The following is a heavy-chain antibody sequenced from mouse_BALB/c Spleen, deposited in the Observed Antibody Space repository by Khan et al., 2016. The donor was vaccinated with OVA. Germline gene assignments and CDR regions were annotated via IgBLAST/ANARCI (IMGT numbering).Heavy chain of an antibody. CDR3: ASYYRYDAWFAY. CDR1: GYSITSDYA. J-gene: IGHJ3*01. V-gene: IGHV3-2*02. D-gene: IGHD2-14*01. Sequence: EVQLQESGPGLVKPSQSLSLTCTVTGYSITSDYAWNWIRQFPGNKLEWMGYIIYSGSTSYNPSLKSRISITRDTSKNPFFLQLNSVTTEDTATYSCASYYRYDAWFAYWGQGTLVTVSA. CDR2: IIYSGST.